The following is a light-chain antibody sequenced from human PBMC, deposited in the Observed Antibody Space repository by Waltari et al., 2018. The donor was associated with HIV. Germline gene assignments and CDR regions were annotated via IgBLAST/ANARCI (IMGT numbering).Light chain of an antibody. CDR1: SSNIGANT. CDR3: AAWDDSLKGWV. CDR2: SNN. Sequence: QSVLTQPPSASGTPGQRVTISCSGRSSNIGANTVNWYQQLPGTAPKLLIYSNNQRPSGVPDRFSGSKSGASASLAISGLQSEDEADYYCAAWDDSLKGWVFGGGTKLTVL. J-gene: IGLJ3*02. V-gene: IGLV1-44*01.